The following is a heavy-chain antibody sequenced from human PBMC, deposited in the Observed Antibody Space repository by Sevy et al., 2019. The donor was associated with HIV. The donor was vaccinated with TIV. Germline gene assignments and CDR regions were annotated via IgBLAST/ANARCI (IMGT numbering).Heavy chain of an antibody. D-gene: IGHD3-22*01. V-gene: IGHV3-23*01. J-gene: IGHJ4*01. Sequence: GGSLRLSCAASGFTFSSYGMSWVRQAPGKGLEWVSGISSSGDSTYYVDSVKGRFTISRDNSKNTVYLQMNSLRAEDTAVYYCAKRKGSSGYYCDFDNWGHGTLVTVSS. CDR2: ISSSGDST. CDR3: AKRKGSSGYYCDFDN. CDR1: GFTFSSYG.